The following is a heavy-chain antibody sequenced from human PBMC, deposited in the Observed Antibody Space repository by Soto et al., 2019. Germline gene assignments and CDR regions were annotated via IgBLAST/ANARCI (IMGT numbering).Heavy chain of an antibody. CDR2: IYWDDDK. CDR3: AHRHTVPDAFDL. V-gene: IGHV2-5*02. D-gene: IGHD6-6*01. CDR1: GFSLSTSGVG. Sequence: QITLKESGPTLVKPTQTLTLTCTFSGFSLSTSGVGVGWIRQPPGKALEWLALIYWDDDKRYSPSLKSRLTIXKXTSKHQAVLTRTNMDPVDTATYYCAHRHTVPDAFDLWGQGTMVTVSS. J-gene: IGHJ3*01.